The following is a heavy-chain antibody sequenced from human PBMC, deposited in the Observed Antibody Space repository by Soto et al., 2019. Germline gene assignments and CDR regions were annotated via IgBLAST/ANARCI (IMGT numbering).Heavy chain of an antibody. CDR2: ISYDGSNK. CDR1: GCTFSSYA. J-gene: IGHJ4*02. V-gene: IGHV3-30-3*01. D-gene: IGHD6-13*01. CDR3: ARDPPGYSSSWYDY. Sequence: PGGSLRLSGAGSGCTFSSYAMHWVRQAPGKGLEWVAVISYDGSNKYYADSVKGRFTISRDNSKNTLYLQMNSLRAEDTAVYYCARDPPGYSSSWYDYWGQGTLVTVSS.